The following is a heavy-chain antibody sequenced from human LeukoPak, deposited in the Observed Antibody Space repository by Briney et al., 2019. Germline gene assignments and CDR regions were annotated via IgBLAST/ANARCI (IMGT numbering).Heavy chain of an antibody. Sequence: PSETQSLTCTVSGGSISSYYLSWIRQPAGEGLEWIGRIYTSGSTNYNASLKSRVSMSVDTSKNQFSLKLSSVTAADTAVFYCARENSGSYREFDYWGQGTLVTVSS. D-gene: IGHD1-26*01. CDR3: ARENSGSYREFDY. J-gene: IGHJ4*02. CDR1: GGSISSYY. V-gene: IGHV4-4*07. CDR2: IYTSGST.